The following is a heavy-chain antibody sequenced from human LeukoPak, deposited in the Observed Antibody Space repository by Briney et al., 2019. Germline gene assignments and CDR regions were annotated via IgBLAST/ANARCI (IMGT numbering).Heavy chain of an antibody. CDR3: ARAYSSSWYEGIGYYYYYMDV. CDR1: GGSISSYY. V-gene: IGHV4-59*01. CDR2: IYYSGST. Sequence: SETLSLTCTVSGGSISSYYWSWIRQPPGKGLEWIGYIYYSGSTNYNPSLKSRVTISVDTSKNQFSLKLSSVTAADTAVYYCARAYSSSWYEGIGYYYYYMDVWGKGTSVTVSS. D-gene: IGHD6-13*01. J-gene: IGHJ6*03.